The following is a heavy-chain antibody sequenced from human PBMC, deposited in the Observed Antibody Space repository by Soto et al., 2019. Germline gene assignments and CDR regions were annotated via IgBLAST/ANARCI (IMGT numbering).Heavy chain of an antibody. CDR2: ISSSGSTI. Sequence: LRLSCAASGFTFSDYYMSWIRQAPGKGLEWVSYISSSGSTIYYADSVKGRFTISRDNAKNSLYLQMNSLRAEDTAVYYCARGERNIVVVPAAAPYYYYYYGMDVWGQGTTVTVSS. J-gene: IGHJ6*02. CDR1: GFTFSDYY. D-gene: IGHD2-2*01. V-gene: IGHV3-11*01. CDR3: ARGERNIVVVPAAAPYYYYYYGMDV.